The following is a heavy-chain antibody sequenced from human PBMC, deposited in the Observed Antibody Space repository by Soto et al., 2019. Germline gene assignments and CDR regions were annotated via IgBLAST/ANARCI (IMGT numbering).Heavy chain of an antibody. CDR2: ISNDGSNK. CDR1: GFSFKNYG. V-gene: IGHV3-30*18. CDR3: AKDIGGATAPGED. D-gene: IGHD1-26*01. J-gene: IGHJ4*02. Sequence: QVQLVESGGGVVQPGRSLRLSCAASGFSFKNYGMHWVRQAPGKGLEWVAVISNDGSNKYYADSVKGRFIISRDKSRNTLYLQMNSLRAEDTAVYYCAKDIGGATAPGEDWGQGTLVTVSS.